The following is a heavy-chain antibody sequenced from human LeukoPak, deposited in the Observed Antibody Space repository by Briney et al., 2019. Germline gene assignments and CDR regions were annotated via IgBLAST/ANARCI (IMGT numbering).Heavy chain of an antibody. CDR3: ARVPLEGRYGGYVGGYFDY. CDR2: IYYSGST. Sequence: SETLSLTCTVSGGSISSSSYYWGWIRQPPGKGLEWIGSIYYSGSTYYNPSLKSRVTISVDTSKNQFSLKLSSVTAADTAVYYCARVPLEGRYGGYVGGYFDYWGQGTLVTVSS. CDR1: GGSISSSSYY. D-gene: IGHD4-17*01. V-gene: IGHV4-39*01. J-gene: IGHJ4*02.